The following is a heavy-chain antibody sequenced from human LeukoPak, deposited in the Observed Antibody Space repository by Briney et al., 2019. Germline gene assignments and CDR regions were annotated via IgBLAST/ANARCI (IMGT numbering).Heavy chain of an antibody. J-gene: IGHJ5*02. CDR1: GFTFSSYA. CDR3: ARILYSSSWGTFDP. D-gene: IGHD6-13*01. V-gene: IGHV3-30-3*01. Sequence: TGGSLRFSCAASGFTFSSYAMHWVRQAPGKGLEWVAVISYDGSNKYYADSVKGRFTISRDNSKNTLYLQMNSLRAKDTAVYYCARILYSSSWGTFDPWGQGTLVTVSS. CDR2: ISYDGSNK.